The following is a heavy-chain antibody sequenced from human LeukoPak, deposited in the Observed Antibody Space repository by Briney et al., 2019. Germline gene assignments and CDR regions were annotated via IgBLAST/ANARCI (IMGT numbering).Heavy chain of an antibody. J-gene: IGHJ4*02. Sequence: PGESLRLSCAASGFTFSSYGMHWVRQAPGKGLEWVAVIWYDGSNKYYADSVKGRFTISRDNSKNTLYLQMNSLRAEDTAVYYCAKGRNYDFWSGYFDYWGQGTLVTVSS. CDR2: IWYDGSNK. CDR1: GFTFSSYG. V-gene: IGHV3-33*06. D-gene: IGHD3-3*01. CDR3: AKGRNYDFWSGYFDY.